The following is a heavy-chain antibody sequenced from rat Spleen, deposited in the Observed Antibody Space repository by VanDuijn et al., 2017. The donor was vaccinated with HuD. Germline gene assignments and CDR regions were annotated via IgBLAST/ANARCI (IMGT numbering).Heavy chain of an antibody. D-gene: IGHD1-6*01. Sequence: QVQLKESGPGLVQPSQTLSLTCTVSGFSLTRYHVSWVRQPPGKGLEWMGLIWTGGSTAYNSLLESRLTISRDISKSQVFLKMNSLQTEDTATYYCARDAGILRYWGQGVMVTVSS. V-gene: IGHV2-43*01. CDR3: ARDAGILRY. CDR1: GFSLTRYH. J-gene: IGHJ2*01. CDR2: IWTGGST.